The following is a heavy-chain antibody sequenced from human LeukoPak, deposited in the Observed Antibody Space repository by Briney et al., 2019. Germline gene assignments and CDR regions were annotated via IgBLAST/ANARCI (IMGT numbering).Heavy chain of an antibody. CDR2: IYYSGST. CDR3: ARDDYGGNSLYGMDV. J-gene: IGHJ6*02. CDR1: GGSISSYY. V-gene: IGHV4-59*01. Sequence: KPSETLSLTCTVSGGSISSYYRSWIRQPPGKGLEWIGYIYYSGSTNYNPSLKSRVTISVDTSKNQFSLKLSSVTAADTAVYYCARDDYGGNSLYGMDVWGQGTTVTVSS. D-gene: IGHD4-23*01.